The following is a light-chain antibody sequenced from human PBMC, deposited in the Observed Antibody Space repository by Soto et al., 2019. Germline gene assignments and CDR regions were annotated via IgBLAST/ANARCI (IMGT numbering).Light chain of an antibody. V-gene: IGKV1-39*01. CDR3: QQSYSTLGLT. CDR1: QSISSY. Sequence: DIQMTQSPSSLSASVGDRVTITCRASQSISSYLNWYQHKPGKAPKHLIYAASSLQSGVPSRFSGSGSGTDFTLTISSLQPEDFATYFCQQSYSTLGLTFGGGTKVEI. CDR2: AAS. J-gene: IGKJ4*01.